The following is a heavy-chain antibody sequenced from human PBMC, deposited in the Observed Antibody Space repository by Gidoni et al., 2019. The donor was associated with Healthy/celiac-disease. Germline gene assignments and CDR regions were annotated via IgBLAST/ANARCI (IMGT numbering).Heavy chain of an antibody. V-gene: IGHV3-21*01. CDR3: ARVVEGYQYKYGMDV. CDR2: ISSSSSYI. D-gene: IGHD1-1*01. Sequence: EVQLVESGGGLVKPGGSLRLSCAASGFPFSSYSMNWVRQAPGKGLEWVSSISSSSSYIYYADSVKGRFTISRDNAKNSLYLQMNSLRAEDTAVYYCARVVEGYQYKYGMDVWGQGTTVTVSS. CDR1: GFPFSSYS. J-gene: IGHJ6*02.